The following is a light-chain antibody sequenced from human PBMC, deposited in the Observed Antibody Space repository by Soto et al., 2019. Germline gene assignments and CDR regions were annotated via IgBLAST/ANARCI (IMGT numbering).Light chain of an antibody. CDR3: MQTLQSRT. CDR2: MGS. CDR1: QSLLHSSGYTY. V-gene: IGKV2-28*01. J-gene: IGKJ4*01. Sequence: DIVMTQSPLSLPVTPGEPASISCRSSQSLLHSSGYTYLDWYPQKPGQSPQLLIYMGSNRASGVPDRFSGSGSGTEFTLKISRVEAEDVGVYYCMQTLQSRTFGGGTKVEIK.